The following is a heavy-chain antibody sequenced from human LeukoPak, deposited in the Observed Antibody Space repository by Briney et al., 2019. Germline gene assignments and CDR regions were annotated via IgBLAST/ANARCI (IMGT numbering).Heavy chain of an antibody. D-gene: IGHD6-13*01. Sequence: PGGSLRLSCAAPGFTFSDYYMSWIRKAPGKGLEWVSYISSIGSTIYYAHSVKGRFTISRDTAKNSLYLQMNSLRAEDTAVYCCARGTPGYSNSWYPENSYYFDYWGQGTLVTVSS. V-gene: IGHV3-11*04. CDR3: ARGTPGYSNSWYPENSYYFDY. CDR2: ISSIGSTI. CDR1: GFTFSDYY. J-gene: IGHJ4*02.